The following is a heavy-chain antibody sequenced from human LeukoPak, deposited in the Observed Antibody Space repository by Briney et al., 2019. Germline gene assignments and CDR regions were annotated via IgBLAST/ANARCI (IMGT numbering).Heavy chain of an antibody. CDR1: GFTFDDYG. Sequence: LTGGSLRLSCAASGFTFDDYGMSWVRQAPGKGLEWVSAISGSGGSTYYADSVKGRFTISRDNSKNTLYLQMNSLRAEDTAVYYCAKAIAAAGTFDYWGQGTLVTVSS. D-gene: IGHD6-13*01. CDR3: AKAIAAAGTFDY. V-gene: IGHV3-23*01. CDR2: ISGSGGST. J-gene: IGHJ4*02.